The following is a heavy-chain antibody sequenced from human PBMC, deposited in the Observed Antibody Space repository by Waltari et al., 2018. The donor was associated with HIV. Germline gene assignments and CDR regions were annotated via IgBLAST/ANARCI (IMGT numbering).Heavy chain of an antibody. CDR3: AKDRNMIRGGDDAFES. Sequence: QVQLVESGGGVVQPGGSLRLSCAASEFTFSTYGMHWVRQTPGRGLECVAFISYDGSNQYHGDSVKGRFTISRDNSKNTLYLQMNSLRDEDTAVYYCAKDRNMIRGGDDAFESWGQGTMVTVSS. V-gene: IGHV3-30*02. CDR1: EFTFSTYG. CDR2: ISYDGSNQ. D-gene: IGHD3-16*01. J-gene: IGHJ3*02.